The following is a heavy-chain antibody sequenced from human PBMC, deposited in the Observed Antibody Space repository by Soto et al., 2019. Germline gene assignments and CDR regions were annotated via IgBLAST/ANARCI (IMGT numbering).Heavy chain of an antibody. D-gene: IGHD3-10*01. CDR1: GGTFSPYT. J-gene: IGHJ4*02. CDR3: TRDWEITVSTWSFGGF. CDR2: IIPFHGVT. V-gene: IGHV1-69*08. Sequence: QVQLVQSGAEVKKPGSSVKVSCKASGGTFSPYTINWVRQAPGQGLEWMGRIIPFHGVTNYAQKFQARVTITADKPTSTASMELSGLRFEDTAMYYCTRDWEITVSTWSFGGFWGRGTLVTVSS.